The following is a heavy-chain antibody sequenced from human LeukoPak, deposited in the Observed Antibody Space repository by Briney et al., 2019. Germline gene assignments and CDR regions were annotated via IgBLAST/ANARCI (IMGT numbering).Heavy chain of an antibody. CDR3: AREAVGTGDWYFHL. D-gene: IGHD7-27*01. J-gene: IGHJ2*01. CDR2: VDTDGSTV. CDR1: GFTFSSYA. V-gene: IGHV3-74*01. Sequence: GGSLRLSCAASGFTFSSYAMSWVRQAPGKGLVWVARVDTDGSTVNYADSVRGRFTISRDNAKNTLYLQMNSLRAEDTAMYYCAREAVGTGDWYFHLWGRGTLVTVSP.